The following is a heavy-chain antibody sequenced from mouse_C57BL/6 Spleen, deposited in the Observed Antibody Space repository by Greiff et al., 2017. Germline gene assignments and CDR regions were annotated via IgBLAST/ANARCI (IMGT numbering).Heavy chain of an antibody. CDR1: GFTFSDYG. V-gene: IGHV5-17*01. CDR2: ISSGSSTI. CDR3: ARPSFDY. J-gene: IGHJ2*01. Sequence: DVKLVESGGGLVKPGGSLKLSCAASGFTFSDYGMHWVRQAPEKGLEWVAYISSGSSTIYYADTVNGRFTISRDNAKNTLFLQMTSLRSEDTAMYYCARPSFDYWGQGTTLTVSS.